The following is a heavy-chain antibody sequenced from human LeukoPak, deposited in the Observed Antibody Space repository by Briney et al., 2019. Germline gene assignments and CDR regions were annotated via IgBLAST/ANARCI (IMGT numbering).Heavy chain of an antibody. D-gene: IGHD3-3*01. CDR1: GGSISSYY. Sequence: SETLSLTCTVSGGSISSYYCSWIRQPPGKGLGWIGYIYYSGSTNYNPSLKSRVTISVDTSKNQFSLKLSSVTAADTAVYYCARARGLRFLEWLLCDYWGQGTLVTVSS. V-gene: IGHV4-59*01. CDR3: ARARGLRFLEWLLCDY. J-gene: IGHJ4*02. CDR2: IYYSGST.